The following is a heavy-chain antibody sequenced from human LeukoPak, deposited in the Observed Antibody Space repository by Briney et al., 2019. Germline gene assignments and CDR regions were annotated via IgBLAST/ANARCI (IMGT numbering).Heavy chain of an antibody. CDR2: IIPIFGTT. CDR1: GGTFSSYA. D-gene: IGHD2-21*01. CDR3: ARASSYCGGDCYLGDY. J-gene: IGHJ4*02. V-gene: IGHV1-69*05. Sequence: SVKVSCKASGGTFSSYAISWVRQAPGQGLEWMGGIIPIFGTTNYAQKFQGRVTITTDESTSTAYMELSSLRSGDTAVYYCARASSYCGGDCYLGDYWGQGTLVTVSS.